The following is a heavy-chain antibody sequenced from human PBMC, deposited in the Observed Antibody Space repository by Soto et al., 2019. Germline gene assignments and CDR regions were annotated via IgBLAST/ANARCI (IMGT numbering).Heavy chain of an antibody. D-gene: IGHD2-8*01. J-gene: IGHJ6*02. CDR2: ISFDGIKK. V-gene: IGHV3-30-3*01. CDR1: GFTFSSYP. Sequence: QMQLVESGGGVVQPGRSLRLSCAASGFTFSSYPMHWVRQAPGKGLEWVAVISFDGIKKYYADYVKSRFFISKDNSKNIMSLQMNSLRGEDSAVYYCARLTGPLVDVLYISTVDGREPVSDEDVWGQGAAVTVSS. CDR3: ARLTGPLVDVLYISTVDGREPVSDEDV.